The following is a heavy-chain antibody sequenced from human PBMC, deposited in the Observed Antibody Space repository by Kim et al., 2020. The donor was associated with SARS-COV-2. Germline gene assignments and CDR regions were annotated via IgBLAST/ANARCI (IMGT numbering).Heavy chain of an antibody. CDR3: TTGWGQGYCSSTSCYYYYGMDV. Sequence: GGSLRLSCAASGFTFSNAWMSWVRQAPGKGLEWVGRIKSKTDGGTTDYAAPVKGRFTISRDDSKNTLYLQMNSLKTEDTAVYYCTTGWGQGYCSSTSCYYYYGMDVWGQGTTVTVSS. CDR1: GFTFSNAW. CDR2: IKSKTDGGTT. D-gene: IGHD2-2*01. V-gene: IGHV3-15*01. J-gene: IGHJ6*02.